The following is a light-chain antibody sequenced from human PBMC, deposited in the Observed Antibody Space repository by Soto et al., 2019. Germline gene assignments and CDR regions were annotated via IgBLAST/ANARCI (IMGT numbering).Light chain of an antibody. CDR1: NSDDGSYNL. V-gene: IGLV2-23*02. Sequence: QSALTQRASGCGASRQSSNISCIGTNSDDGSYNLVSWFQQHPVKAPKLVIYEVTKRPSGVSDRFSGSKSGNTASLTISGLQAEYEDAYYCFSYAGDSVYVFGTGTRSPS. CDR3: FSYAGDSVYV. J-gene: IGLJ1*01. CDR2: EVT.